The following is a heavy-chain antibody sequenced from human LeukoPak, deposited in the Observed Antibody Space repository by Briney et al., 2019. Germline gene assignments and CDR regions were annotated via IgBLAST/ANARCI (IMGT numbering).Heavy chain of an antibody. CDR2: IIPIFGTA. J-gene: IGHJ4*02. D-gene: IGHD3-22*01. CDR1: GGTFSSYA. CDR3: ARDRGSYYDSSGYDY. V-gene: IGHV1-69*13. Sequence: AASVKVSCKASGGTFSSYAISWVRQAPGPGLEWMGGIIPIFGTANYAQKFQGRVTITADESTSTAYMELSSLRSEDTAVYYCARDRGSYYDSSGYDYWGQGTLVTVSS.